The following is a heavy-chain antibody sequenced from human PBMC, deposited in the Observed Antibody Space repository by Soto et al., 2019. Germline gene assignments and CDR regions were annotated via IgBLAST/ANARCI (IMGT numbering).Heavy chain of an antibody. CDR2: IYYSGST. CDR3: ARQGIAARPGGLDY. V-gene: IGHV4-59*08. D-gene: IGHD6-6*01. CDR1: GGSISSYY. J-gene: IGHJ4*02. Sequence: QVQLQESGPGLVKPSETLSLTCTVSGGSISSYYWSWIRQPPGKGLEWIGYIYYSGSTNYNPSLKSRVTISVDTSKNQCSLKLSSVTAADTAVYYCARQGIAARPGGLDYWGQGTLVTVSS.